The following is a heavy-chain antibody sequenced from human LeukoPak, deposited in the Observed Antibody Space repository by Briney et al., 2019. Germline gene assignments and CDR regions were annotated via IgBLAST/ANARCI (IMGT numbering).Heavy chain of an antibody. CDR2: IWYDGSNK. J-gene: IGHJ4*02. Sequence: GGSLRLSCAASGFTFSSYGMHWVRQAPGKGLEWVAVIWYDGSNKYYADSVKGRFTISRDNSKNTLYLQMNSLRAEDTAVYYCARDESSGSHYYYFDYWGQGTLVAVSS. CDR1: GFTFSSYG. CDR3: ARDESSGSHYYYFDY. V-gene: IGHV3-33*01. D-gene: IGHD1-26*01.